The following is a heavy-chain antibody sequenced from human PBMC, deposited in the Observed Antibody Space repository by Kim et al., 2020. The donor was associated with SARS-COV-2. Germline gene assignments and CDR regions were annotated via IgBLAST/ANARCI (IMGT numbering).Heavy chain of an antibody. CDR1: GFTFSSYA. D-gene: IGHD3-10*01. V-gene: IGHV3-30-3*01. Sequence: GGSLRLSCAASGFTFSSYAMHWVRQAPGKGLEWVTFISSDGSIKYNADSVKGRFTISRDNSKNTLSLQMNSLRAEDTAVYYCARDQGVDDYGSGMADYWGQGTLVTVST. CDR3: ARDQGVDDYGSGMADY. CDR2: ISSDGSIK. J-gene: IGHJ4*02.